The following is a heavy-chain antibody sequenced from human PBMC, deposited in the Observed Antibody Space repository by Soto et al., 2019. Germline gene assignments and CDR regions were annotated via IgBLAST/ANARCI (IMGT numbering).Heavy chain of an antibody. CDR2: IRRKANSYTT. V-gene: IGHV3-72*01. CDR1: GFSFIGHY. Sequence: LSCESYGFSFIGHYMGWARQSPGKGLEWVGRIRRKANSYTTVYAASVKGRFIISRDDSMNSVYLQMNSLKTEDTAVYYCAKTSGYDYVWGSSGLDPWGQGT. CDR3: AKTSGYDYVWGSSGLDP. J-gene: IGHJ5*02. D-gene: IGHD3-16*01.